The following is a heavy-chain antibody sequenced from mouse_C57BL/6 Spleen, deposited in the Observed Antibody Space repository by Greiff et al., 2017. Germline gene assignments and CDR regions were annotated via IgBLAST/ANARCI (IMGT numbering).Heavy chain of an antibody. CDR1: GYTFTDYY. J-gene: IGHJ3*01. CDR2: INPNNGGT. D-gene: IGHD1-1*01. Sequence: EVQLQQSGPELVKPGASVKISCKASGYTFTDYYMNWVKQSHGKSLEWIGDINPNNGGTSYNQKFKGKATLTVDKSSSTAYMELRSLTSEDSAVYYCARGIPIYYYGTPFAYWGQGTLVTVSA. V-gene: IGHV1-26*01. CDR3: ARGIPIYYYGTPFAY.